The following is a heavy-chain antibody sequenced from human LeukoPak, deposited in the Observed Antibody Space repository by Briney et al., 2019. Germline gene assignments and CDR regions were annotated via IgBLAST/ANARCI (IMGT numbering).Heavy chain of an antibody. CDR2: ISYSGRT. CDR3: ARGYGKFDY. D-gene: IGHD2-15*01. CDR1: GGSISDYY. V-gene: IGHV4-59*01. J-gene: IGHJ4*02. Sequence: SETLSLTCTVSGGSISDYYWSWIRQPPGKGLEWIGYISYSGRTNYNPSLKSRITISVDTSKNQFSLKLSSVTAADTAVYYCARGYGKFDYWGQGTLVTVSS.